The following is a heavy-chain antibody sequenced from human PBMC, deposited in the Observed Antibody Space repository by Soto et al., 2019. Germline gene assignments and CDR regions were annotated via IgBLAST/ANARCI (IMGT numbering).Heavy chain of an antibody. J-gene: IGHJ4*02. CDR2: INHSGST. Sequence: SETLSLTCAVYGGSFSGYYWSWIRQPPGKGLEWIGEINHSGSTNYDPSLKSRVTISVDTSKNQFSLKLSSVTAADTAVYYCARGVATVVTSYFDYWGQGTLVTVSS. CDR1: GGSFSGYY. D-gene: IGHD5-12*01. V-gene: IGHV4-34*01. CDR3: ARGVATVVTSYFDY.